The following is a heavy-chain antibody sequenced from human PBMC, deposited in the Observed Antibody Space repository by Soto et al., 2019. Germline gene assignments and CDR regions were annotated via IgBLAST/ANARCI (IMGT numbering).Heavy chain of an antibody. Sequence: EVQLVESGGGLVQPGGSLRLSCAASGFTFSSYDMHWVRQATGKGLEWVSAIGTAGDTYYPGSVKGRFTISRENAKNSLYLQMNSLRAGDTAVYYCARVGMVRGAHAFDIWGQGTMVTVSS. CDR3: ARVGMVRGAHAFDI. CDR2: IGTAGDT. J-gene: IGHJ3*02. CDR1: GFTFSSYD. D-gene: IGHD3-10*01. V-gene: IGHV3-13*01.